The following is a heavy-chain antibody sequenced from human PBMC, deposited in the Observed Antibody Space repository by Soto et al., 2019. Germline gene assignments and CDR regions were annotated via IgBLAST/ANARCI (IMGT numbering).Heavy chain of an antibody. V-gene: IGHV1-24*01. CDR2: FDPEDGET. Sequence: ASVKVSCKVSGYTLTELSMHWVRQAPGKGLEWMGGFDPEDGETIYAQKFQGRVTMTEDTSTDTAYMELSSLRSEDTAVYYCETLGPYSTYYYYFMAVWGKGTTVTVSS. CDR3: ETLGPYSTYYYYFMAV. J-gene: IGHJ6*03. CDR1: GYTLTELS. D-gene: IGHD6-13*01.